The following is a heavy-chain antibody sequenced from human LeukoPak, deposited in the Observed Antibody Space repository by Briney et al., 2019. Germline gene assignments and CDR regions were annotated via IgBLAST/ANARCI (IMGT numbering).Heavy chain of an antibody. Sequence: SETLSLTCTVSGGSISSSSYYWSWIRQPPGKGLEWIGYIYYSGSTNYNPSLKSRVTISVDTSKNQFSLKLSSVTAADTAVYYCARGFYYGSGRPHWFDPWGQGTLVTVSS. D-gene: IGHD3-10*01. CDR1: GGSISSSSYY. CDR3: ARGFYYGSGRPHWFDP. J-gene: IGHJ5*02. V-gene: IGHV4-61*01. CDR2: IYYSGST.